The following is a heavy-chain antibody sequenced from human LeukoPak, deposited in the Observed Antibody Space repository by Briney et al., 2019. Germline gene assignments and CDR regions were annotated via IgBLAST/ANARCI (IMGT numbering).Heavy chain of an antibody. CDR3: ARDTVLRYFDWLLVPPRPPVYFDY. CDR2: ISSSSSYI. V-gene: IGHV3-21*01. Sequence: PGGSLRLSCAASGFTFSSYSMNWVRQAPGKGLEWVSSISSSSSYIYYADSVKGRFTISRDNAKNSLYLQMNSLRAEDTAVYYCARDTVLRYFDWLLVPPRPPVYFDYWGQGTLVTVSS. CDR1: GFTFSSYS. D-gene: IGHD3-9*01. J-gene: IGHJ4*02.